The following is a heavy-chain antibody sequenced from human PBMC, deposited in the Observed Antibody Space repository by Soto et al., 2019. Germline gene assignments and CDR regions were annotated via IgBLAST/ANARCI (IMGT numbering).Heavy chain of an antibody. CDR3: ARDRDAFDTH. Sequence: QVQLVQSGAEVRKPGASVKVSCKASGYTFTNYGVSWVRQAPGQGLEWMGWIGAYHGNTNYAEKFKGRVTLTTDTSTTTAYMELTSLDSDDTAIYYCARDRDAFDTHWGQGTLVTVSS. V-gene: IGHV1-18*01. D-gene: IGHD3-9*01. J-gene: IGHJ4*02. CDR1: GYTFTNYG. CDR2: IGAYHGNT.